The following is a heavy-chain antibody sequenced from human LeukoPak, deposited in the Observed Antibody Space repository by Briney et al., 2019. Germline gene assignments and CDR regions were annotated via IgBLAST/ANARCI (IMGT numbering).Heavy chain of an antibody. CDR3: ARDYGDYGRDY. J-gene: IGHJ4*02. CDR2: INLNSGST. D-gene: IGHD4-17*01. V-gene: IGHV1-2*02. CDR1: GYTFTGYY. Sequence: ASLKLSCEASGYTFTGYYMHWVRQAPGQGREWMGWINLNSGSTNYAQNFQGRVTMNRDTSISTAYMELSRPRSDDTAVYYCARDYGDYGRDYWGQGTLVTVSS.